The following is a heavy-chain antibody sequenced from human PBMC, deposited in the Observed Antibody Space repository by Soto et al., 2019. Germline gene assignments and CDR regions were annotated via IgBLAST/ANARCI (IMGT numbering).Heavy chain of an antibody. CDR2: IYSGGST. Sequence: SETLSLTCTVSGGSISSSSYYWGWIRQPPGKGLEWIGSIYSGGSTYYNPSLKSRVTISVDTSKNQFSLKLSSVTAADTAVYYCARVYSGSYSDAWGQGTLVTVSS. D-gene: IGHD1-26*01. J-gene: IGHJ4*02. V-gene: IGHV4-39*07. CDR1: GGSISSSSYY. CDR3: ARVYSGSYSDA.